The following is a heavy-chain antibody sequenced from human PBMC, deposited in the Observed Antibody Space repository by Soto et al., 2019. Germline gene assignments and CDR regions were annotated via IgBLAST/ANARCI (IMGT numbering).Heavy chain of an antibody. J-gene: IGHJ4*02. V-gene: IGHV4-39*01. Sequence: PSETLSLTCTVSGGSISSSSYYWGWIRQPPGKGLEWIGNIYYSGSTYYNPSLKSRVTISVDTSKNQFSLKLSSVTAADTAVYYCMLGSGWKDFDYRGQRTPVTVSS. CDR1: GGSISSSSYY. CDR3: MLGSGWKDFDY. D-gene: IGHD3-22*01. CDR2: IYYSGST.